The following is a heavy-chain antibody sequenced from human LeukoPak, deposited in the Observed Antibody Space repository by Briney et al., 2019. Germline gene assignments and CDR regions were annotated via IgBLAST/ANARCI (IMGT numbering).Heavy chain of an antibody. Sequence: GASVKVSCKASGYTFTSYGISWVRQAPGQGLEWMGWINPNSGGTNYAQKFQGRVTMTRDTSISTAYMELSRLRSDDTAVYYCARYSSGWPDAFDIWGQGTMVTVSS. CDR2: INPNSGGT. CDR1: GYTFTSYG. CDR3: ARYSSGWPDAFDI. J-gene: IGHJ3*02. D-gene: IGHD6-19*01. V-gene: IGHV1-2*02.